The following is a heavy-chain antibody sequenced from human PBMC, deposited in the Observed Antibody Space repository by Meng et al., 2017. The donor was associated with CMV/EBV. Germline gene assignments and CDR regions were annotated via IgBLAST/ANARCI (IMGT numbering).Heavy chain of an antibody. D-gene: IGHD3-3*01. J-gene: IGHJ6*02. CDR2: IIPILGIA. CDR3: ARENYDFWSGYYTGGTYYYGMDV. Sequence: SVQVSCKASGGTFSSYTISWVRQAPGQGLEWMGRIIPILGIANYAQKFQGRVTITADKSTSTAYMELSSLRSEDTAVYYCARENYDFWSGYYTGGTYYYGMDVWGQGTTVTVSS. V-gene: IGHV1-69*04. CDR1: GGTFSSYT.